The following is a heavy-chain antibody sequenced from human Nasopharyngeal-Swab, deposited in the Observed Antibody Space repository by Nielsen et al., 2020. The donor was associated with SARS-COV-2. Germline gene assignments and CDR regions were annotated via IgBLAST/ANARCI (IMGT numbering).Heavy chain of an antibody. V-gene: IGHV3-23*01. Sequence: GGSLRLSCTVSGGSISSSSYYWGWVRQAPGKGLEWVSAISGSGGSTYYADSVKGRFTISRDNSKNTLYLQMNSLRAEDTAVYYCAKDQLGYSYGTLYGMDVWGQGTTVTVSS. D-gene: IGHD5-18*01. CDR1: GGSISSSSYY. CDR2: ISGSGGST. CDR3: AKDQLGYSYGTLYGMDV. J-gene: IGHJ6*02.